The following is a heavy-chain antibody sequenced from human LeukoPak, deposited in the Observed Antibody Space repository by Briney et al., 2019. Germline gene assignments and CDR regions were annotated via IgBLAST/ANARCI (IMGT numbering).Heavy chain of an antibody. V-gene: IGHV1-18*01. CDR2: ISAYNGNT. CDR1: GYTFTSYA. J-gene: IGHJ4*02. Sequence: ASVKVSCKASGYTFTSYAMHWVRQAPGQGLEWMGWISAYNGNTNYAQKLQGRVTMTTDTSTSTAYMELRSLRSDDTAVYCCARDHYYYDSSGYYSVDYWGQGTLVTVSS. CDR3: ARDHYYYDSSGYYSVDY. D-gene: IGHD3-22*01.